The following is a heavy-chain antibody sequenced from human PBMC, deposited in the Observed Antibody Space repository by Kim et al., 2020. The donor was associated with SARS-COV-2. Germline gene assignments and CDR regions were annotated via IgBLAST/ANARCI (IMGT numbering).Heavy chain of an antibody. CDR3: AREVITMVRGTDLGDAFDI. D-gene: IGHD3-10*01. Sequence: SRVTISVDTSKNQFSLKLSSVTAADTAVYYCAREVITMVRGTDLGDAFDIWGQGTMVTVSS. J-gene: IGHJ3*02. V-gene: IGHV4-59*01.